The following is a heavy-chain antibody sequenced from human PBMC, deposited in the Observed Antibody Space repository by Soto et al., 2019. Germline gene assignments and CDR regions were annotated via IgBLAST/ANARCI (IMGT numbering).Heavy chain of an antibody. V-gene: IGHV3-21*01. CDR2: ISSSSSYI. CDR1: GFTFSSYS. D-gene: IGHD2-15*01. J-gene: IGHJ6*02. CDR3: AREEGSDIVVVVAATPRYYGMDV. Sequence: GGSLRLSCAASGFTFSSYSMNWVRQAPGKGLEWVSSISSSSSYIYYADSVKGRFTISRDNAKNSLYLQMNSLRAEDTAVYYCAREEGSDIVVVVAATPRYYGMDVWGQGTTVTVSS.